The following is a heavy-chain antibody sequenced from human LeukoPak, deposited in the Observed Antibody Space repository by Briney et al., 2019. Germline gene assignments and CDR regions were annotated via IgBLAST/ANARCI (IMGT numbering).Heavy chain of an antibody. J-gene: IGHJ4*02. CDR3: ARGGYSYGFDY. D-gene: IGHD5-18*01. CDR1: GGSISSYY. CDR2: IYYSGST. V-gene: IGHV4-59*01. Sequence: SETLSLTCTVSGGSISSYYWSWIRQPPGKGLEWIGYIYYSGSTNYNPSLKSRVPISVDTSKNQFSLKLSSVTAADTAVYYCARGGYSYGFDYWGQGTLVTVSS.